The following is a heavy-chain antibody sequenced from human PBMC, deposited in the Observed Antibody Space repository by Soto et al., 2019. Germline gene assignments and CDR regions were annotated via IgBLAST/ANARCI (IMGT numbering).Heavy chain of an antibody. CDR3: ARGYGTSYGFVS. CDR2: IYSGGNT. Sequence: VGSLRLSCAASGFSVSTNYMTWVRQAPGKGLEWVSLIYSGGNTYYTNSVKGRFMISRDNSKNTLYLQMNSLRVEDAAIYYCARGYGTSYGFVSRGR. CDR1: GFSVSTNY. D-gene: IGHD3-3*01. J-gene: IGHJ2*01. V-gene: IGHV3-53*01.